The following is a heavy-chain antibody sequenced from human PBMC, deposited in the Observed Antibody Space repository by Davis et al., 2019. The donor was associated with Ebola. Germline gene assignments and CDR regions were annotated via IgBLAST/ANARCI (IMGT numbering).Heavy chain of an antibody. CDR3: ARVGSSYFDL. CDR1: GGSFNIYY. D-gene: IGHD3-10*01. CDR2: IYYSGST. Sequence: SETLSLTCAVSGGSFNIYYWNWIRQAPGQGLEWIGNIYYSGSTYYNPSLKSRVTISVDTSKNQFSLKLSSVTAADTAVYYCARVGSSYFDLWGRGTLVTVSS. V-gene: IGHV4-34*01. J-gene: IGHJ2*01.